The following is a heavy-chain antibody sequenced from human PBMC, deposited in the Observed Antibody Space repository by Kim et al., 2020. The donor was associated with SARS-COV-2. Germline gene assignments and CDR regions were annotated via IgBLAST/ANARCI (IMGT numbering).Heavy chain of an antibody. J-gene: IGHJ4*02. Sequence: IYYTDSVKGRFTISRDNAKNSLYLQMNSLRAEDTAMYFCTRDPTVGYWGQGTLVTVSS. CDR3: TRDPTVGY. D-gene: IGHD4-17*01. V-gene: IGHV3-48*04. CDR2: I.